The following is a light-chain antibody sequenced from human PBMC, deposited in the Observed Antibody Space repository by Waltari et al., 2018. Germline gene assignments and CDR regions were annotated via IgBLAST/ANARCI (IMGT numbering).Light chain of an antibody. CDR2: DTS. CDR3: QQRYNWPRT. J-gene: IGKJ1*01. Sequence: EIVLTQSPATMSLSHGERATLSCRASQSVSAYLAWYQQRPGQAPRLLIYDTSNRATGIPARFSGSGSGTDFTLTISSLEPEDFAFYYCQQRYNWPRTFGQGTKVEIK. V-gene: IGKV3-11*01. CDR1: QSVSAY.